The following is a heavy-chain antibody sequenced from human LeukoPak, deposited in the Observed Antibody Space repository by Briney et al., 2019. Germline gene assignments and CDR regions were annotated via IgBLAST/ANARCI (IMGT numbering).Heavy chain of an antibody. CDR1: GGSFSGYY. Sequence: SETLSLTCAVYGGSFSGYYWSWIRQPPGKGLEWIGEINHSGSTNYNPSLKSRVTISVDPSKNQFSMKLSSVTAADTAVYYCARVYAPYYYGSAHNLRRYWFDPWGQGTLVTVSS. CDR3: ARVYAPYYYGSAHNLRRYWFDP. J-gene: IGHJ5*02. D-gene: IGHD3-10*01. CDR2: INHSGST. V-gene: IGHV4-34*01.